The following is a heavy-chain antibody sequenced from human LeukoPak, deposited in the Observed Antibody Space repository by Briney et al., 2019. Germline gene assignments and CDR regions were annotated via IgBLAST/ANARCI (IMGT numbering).Heavy chain of an antibody. CDR1: GDSINSLDL. J-gene: IGHJ6*02. Sequence: SGTLSLTCTVSGDSINSLDLWSWVRQPPGKGLEWIGEMYLSGTTHSNPSVKSRVTISIDKSKNQFFLNLSSVTAADTAVYYCARDRNYYDSSGPPYYYSALDVWGQGTTVTVSS. V-gene: IGHV4-4*02. CDR3: ARDRNYYDSSGPPYYYSALDV. D-gene: IGHD3-22*01. CDR2: MYLSGTT.